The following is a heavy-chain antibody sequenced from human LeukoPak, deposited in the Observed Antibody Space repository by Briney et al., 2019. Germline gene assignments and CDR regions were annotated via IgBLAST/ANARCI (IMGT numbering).Heavy chain of an antibody. CDR2: ISWNSGSI. CDR1: GLTFDDYA. CDR3: AIPRIAAAGTGNDY. J-gene: IGHJ4*02. V-gene: IGHV3-9*01. D-gene: IGHD6-13*01. Sequence: PGGSLRLSCAASGLTFDDYAMHWVRHAPGKGLECVLGISWNSGSIGYADSVKGRFTISRDNAKNSLYLQMNSLRAEDTALYYCAIPRIAAAGTGNDYWGQGTLVTVSS.